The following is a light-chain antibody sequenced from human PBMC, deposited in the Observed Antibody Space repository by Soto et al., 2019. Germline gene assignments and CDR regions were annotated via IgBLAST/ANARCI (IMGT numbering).Light chain of an antibody. CDR2: KAS. Sequence: DIQMTQSPSTLSASVGDRVTITCRASQTISSWLAWYQQKPGKAPNLLIYKASTLESGVPSRFSGSESGTEFTLTISSLPPDDVATYYCQQYNSYSRWTFGQGTKVEI. J-gene: IGKJ1*01. CDR1: QTISSW. CDR3: QQYNSYSRWT. V-gene: IGKV1-5*03.